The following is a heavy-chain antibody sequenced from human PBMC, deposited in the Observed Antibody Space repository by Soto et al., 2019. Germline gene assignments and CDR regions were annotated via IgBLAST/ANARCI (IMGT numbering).Heavy chain of an antibody. CDR1: GFTFSSYS. V-gene: IGHV3-21*01. Sequence: GGSLRLSCAASGFTFSSYSMNWVRQAPGKGLEWVSSISSSSSYIYYADSVKGRFTISRDNAKNSLYLQMNSLRAEDTAVYYCARDLSEYQPATWFDPWGQGTLVTVSS. CDR3: ARDLSEYQPATWFDP. J-gene: IGHJ5*02. D-gene: IGHD2-2*01. CDR2: ISSSSSYI.